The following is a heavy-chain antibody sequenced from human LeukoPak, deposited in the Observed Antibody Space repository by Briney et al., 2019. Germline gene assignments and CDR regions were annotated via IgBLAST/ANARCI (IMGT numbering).Heavy chain of an antibody. Sequence: PGGSLRLSCAASGFTFSSYWMSWVRQAPGKGLEWVANIKQDGSEKYYVDSVKGRFTISRDNAKNSLYLHMNSLRAEDTAVYYCARERWQGYNWFDPWGQGTLVTVSS. CDR3: ARERWQGYNWFDP. V-gene: IGHV3-7*03. D-gene: IGHD4-23*01. J-gene: IGHJ5*02. CDR2: IKQDGSEK. CDR1: GFTFSSYW.